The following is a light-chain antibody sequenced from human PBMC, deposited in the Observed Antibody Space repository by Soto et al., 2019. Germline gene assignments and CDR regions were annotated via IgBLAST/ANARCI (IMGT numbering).Light chain of an antibody. CDR2: GAS. J-gene: IGKJ5*01. CDR1: QSVSSTY. V-gene: IGKV3-20*01. CDR3: QQYDNSPIT. Sequence: ETVLTQSPGTLSLSPGERAILSCRASQSVSSTYLAWYQQKPGQAPRLLIYGASSRATGIPDRFSGTGSETDFTLTISRLEPEDFAVYYCQQYDNSPITFGQGTRLEIK.